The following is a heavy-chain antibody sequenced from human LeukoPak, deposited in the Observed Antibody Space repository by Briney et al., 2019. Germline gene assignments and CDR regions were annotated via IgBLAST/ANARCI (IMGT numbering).Heavy chain of an antibody. V-gene: IGHV3-23*01. J-gene: IGHJ4*02. CDR2: ISGSGGST. Sequence: PGGSLRLSCAASGFAFSSYAMIWVRQAPGKGLECVSAISGSGGSTYYADSVKGRFTISSDNSKNTLYLQMNSLRAEDTAVYYCAKSDSSGWYSSDYWGPGTLVTVSS. D-gene: IGHD6-13*01. CDR1: GFAFSSYA. CDR3: AKSDSSGWYSSDY.